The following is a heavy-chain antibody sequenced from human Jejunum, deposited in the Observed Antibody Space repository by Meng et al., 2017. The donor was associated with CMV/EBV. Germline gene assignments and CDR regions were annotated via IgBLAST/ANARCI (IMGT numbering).Heavy chain of an antibody. J-gene: IGHJ5*02. CDR2: ISSSGSSTYI. CDR1: TFSNYA. CDR3: ARAIDYGDPNWFDT. Sequence: TFSNYAMNWVRQPPGKGLEWVSGISSSGSSTYIYHADSVKGRFTISRDNAKNSVYLQMNGLRAEDAAVYYCARAIDYGDPNWFDTWGQGTLVTVSS. D-gene: IGHD4-17*01. V-gene: IGHV3-21*01.